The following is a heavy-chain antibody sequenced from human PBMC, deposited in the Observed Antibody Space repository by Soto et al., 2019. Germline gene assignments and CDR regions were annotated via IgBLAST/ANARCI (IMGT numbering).Heavy chain of an antibody. J-gene: IGHJ4*02. Sequence: TLSITCTVSAASFSKYYWTWIRQPPGKGLEWIGYIYFNGNTKYNPSLEGRLTISIDTSKKEFSLKLTSVTAADAAVYYCASVTFGGIVLAHWGQGTLVTVSS. D-gene: IGHD3-16*01. CDR1: AASFSKYY. CDR3: ASVTFGGIVLAH. V-gene: IGHV4-59*01. CDR2: IYFNGNT.